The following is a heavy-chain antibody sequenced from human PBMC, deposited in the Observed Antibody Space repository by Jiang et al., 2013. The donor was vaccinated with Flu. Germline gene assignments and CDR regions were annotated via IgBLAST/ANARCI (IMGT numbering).Heavy chain of an antibody. CDR1: GYTFTSYA. CDR2: INTNTGNP. CDR3: AGALYGDSRDYYYYYGMDV. J-gene: IGHJ6*02. D-gene: IGHD4-17*01. V-gene: IGHV7-4-1*02. Sequence: QSGSELKKPGASVKVSCKASGYTFTSYAMNWVRQAPGQGLEWMGWINTNTGNPTYAQGFTGRFVFSLDTSVGTAYLQISSLKAEDTAVYYCAGALYGDSRDYYYYYGMDVWGQGTTVTVSS.